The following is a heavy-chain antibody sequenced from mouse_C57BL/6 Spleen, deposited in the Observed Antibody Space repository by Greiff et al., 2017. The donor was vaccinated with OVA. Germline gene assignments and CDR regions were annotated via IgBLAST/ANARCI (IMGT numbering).Heavy chain of an antibody. J-gene: IGHJ2*01. V-gene: IGHV1-50*01. CDR1: GYTFTSYW. CDR3: AIYDGYYGY. Sequence: VQLQQPGAELVKPGASVKLSCKASGYTFTSYWMQWVKQRPGQGLEWIGEIDPSDSYTNYNQKFKGKATLTVDTSSSTAYMQLSSLTSEDSAVYYCAIYDGYYGYWGQGTTLTVSS. CDR2: IDPSDSYT. D-gene: IGHD2-3*01.